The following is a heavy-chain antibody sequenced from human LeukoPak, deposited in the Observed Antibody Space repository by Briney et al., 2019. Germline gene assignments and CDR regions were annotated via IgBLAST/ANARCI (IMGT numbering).Heavy chain of an antibody. CDR2: ISYDGSNK. J-gene: IGHJ4*02. CDR3: AKDPYCSSVNCYGGGDY. CDR1: GFTFSSYG. D-gene: IGHD2-2*01. Sequence: GGSLRLSCAASGFTFSSYGMHWVRQAPGKGLEWVAVISYDGSNKYYADSVKGRFTISRDNSKNTLYLQMNSLRVEDTAIYYCAKDPYCSSVNCYGGGDYWGQGTLVTVSS. V-gene: IGHV3-30*18.